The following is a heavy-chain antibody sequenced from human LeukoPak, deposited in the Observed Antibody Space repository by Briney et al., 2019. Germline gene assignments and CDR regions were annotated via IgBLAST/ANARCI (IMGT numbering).Heavy chain of an antibody. D-gene: IGHD3-22*01. Sequence: GRSLRLSCAASGFTFSSYAMSWVRQAPGKGLEWVSAVSGSGGSTYYADSVKGRFTISRDNSKNTLYLQMNSLRAEDTAVYYCAKGASYYYDSRQYYFDYWGQGTLVTVSS. CDR2: VSGSGGST. V-gene: IGHV3-23*01. CDR1: GFTFSSYA. J-gene: IGHJ4*02. CDR3: AKGASYYYDSRQYYFDY.